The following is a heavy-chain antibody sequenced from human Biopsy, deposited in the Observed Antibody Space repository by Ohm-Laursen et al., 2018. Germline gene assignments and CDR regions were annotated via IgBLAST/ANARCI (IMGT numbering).Heavy chain of an antibody. CDR3: ARGMRSCGWPYFDS. D-gene: IGHD6-19*01. V-gene: IGHV4-61*01. Sequence: SETLSLTCTVSGDSVSSGSFYWTWIRQPPGQGLEYIGYIYDRGSTANYNPSLESRVTMSVDMPKNQFSLKLSSVTAADTAIYYCARGMRSCGWPYFDSWGQGTLVTVSS. CDR1: GDSVSSGSFY. J-gene: IGHJ4*02. CDR2: IYDRGSTA.